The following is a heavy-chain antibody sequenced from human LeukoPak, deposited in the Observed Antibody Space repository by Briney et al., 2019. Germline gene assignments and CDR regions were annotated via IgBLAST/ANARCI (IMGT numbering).Heavy chain of an antibody. D-gene: IGHD2-15*01. CDR2: IYYSGST. J-gene: IGHJ6*04. V-gene: IGHV4-31*03. Sequence: SETLSLTCTVSGGSISSGGYSWSWIRQHPGKGLEWIGYIYYSGSTYYNPSLKSRVTISVDTSKNQFSLKLSSVTAADTAVYYCARARLGYCSGGSCYSTYYGMDVWGKGTTVTVSS. CDR3: ARARLGYCSGGSCYSTYYGMDV. CDR1: GGSISSGGYS.